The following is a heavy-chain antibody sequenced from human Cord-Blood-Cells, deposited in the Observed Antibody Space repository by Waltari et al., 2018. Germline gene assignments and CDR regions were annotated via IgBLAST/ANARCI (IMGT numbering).Heavy chain of an antibody. CDR1: GGTFSSYA. CDR3: ASSPRVTVTTSGGAFDI. CDR2: IIPIFGTA. J-gene: IGHJ3*02. V-gene: IGHV1-69*01. Sequence: QVQLVQSGAEVKKPGSSVKVSCKASGGTFSSYAISWVRQAPGQGLEWMGGIIPIFGTANYAQKFQGRVTITADESTSTAYMELSSLRSEDTAVYYCASSPRVTVTTSGGAFDIWGQGTMVTVS. D-gene: IGHD4-4*01.